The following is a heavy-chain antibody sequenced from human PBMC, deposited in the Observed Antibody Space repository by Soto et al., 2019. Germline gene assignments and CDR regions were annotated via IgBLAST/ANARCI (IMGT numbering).Heavy chain of an antibody. Sequence: GGSLRLSCAASGFTFSSYGMHWVRQAPGKGLEWVAVISYDGSNKYYADSVKGRFTISRDNSKNTLYLQMNSLRAEDTAVYYCAKDQARVYPSGYYDSSAQRGENWGQGTLVTVSS. CDR3: AKDQARVYPSGYYDSSAQRGEN. D-gene: IGHD3-22*01. CDR2: ISYDGSNK. CDR1: GFTFSSYG. V-gene: IGHV3-30*18. J-gene: IGHJ4*02.